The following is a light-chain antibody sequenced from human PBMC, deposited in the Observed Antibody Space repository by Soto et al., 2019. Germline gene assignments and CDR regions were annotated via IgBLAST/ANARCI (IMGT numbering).Light chain of an antibody. V-gene: IGKV1-5*03. CDR2: KAS. J-gene: IGKJ1*01. Sequence: DIQMTQSPSTLSASVGDIVTITCRASQSISTWLAWYQQKPGTAPKLLIYKASSLQSGVPSRFSGSGSGTEFTLTISSLQPDDFATYYCQQYVRAFLALGQGTKVDIK. CDR1: QSISTW. CDR3: QQYVRAFLA.